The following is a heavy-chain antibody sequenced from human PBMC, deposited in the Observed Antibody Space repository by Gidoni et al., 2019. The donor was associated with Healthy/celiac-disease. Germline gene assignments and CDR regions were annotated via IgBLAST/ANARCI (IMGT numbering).Heavy chain of an antibody. D-gene: IGHD3-10*01. CDR2: IYYSGST. CDR3: ARNLYYYCSGSDYNGFDP. V-gene: IGHV4-39*01. CDR1: GGALGSRSYY. Sequence: QMQLHESDPGLVQPSATLSLPCTVSGGALGSRSYYWGWIRQPPGKGLEWIGRIYYSGSTNYNPSLKSRVTISVDTSKNQFSLKLSSVTAADTAVYYCARNLYYYCSGSDYNGFDPWGQGTLVTVSS. J-gene: IGHJ5*02.